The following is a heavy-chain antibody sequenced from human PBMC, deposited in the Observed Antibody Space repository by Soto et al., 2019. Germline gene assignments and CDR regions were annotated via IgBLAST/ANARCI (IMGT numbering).Heavy chain of an antibody. CDR3: AKDSDQLLFDYYYYGMDV. Sequence: QVQLVESGGGVVHPGRSLRLSCAASGFTFSRFGIHWVRQAPGKGLEWVAVVSYDGSLKYYADSAKGRFTISRDNSKNTLYLQMNSLRPEDTALYYCAKDSDQLLFDYYYYGMDVWGQGTTVTVSS. J-gene: IGHJ6*02. CDR1: GFTFSRFG. V-gene: IGHV3-30*18. CDR2: VSYDGSLK. D-gene: IGHD2-2*01.